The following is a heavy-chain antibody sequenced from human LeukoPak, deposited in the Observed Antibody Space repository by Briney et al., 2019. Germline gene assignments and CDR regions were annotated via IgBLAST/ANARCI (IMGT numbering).Heavy chain of an antibody. CDR3: AKRAPPKNGWPYYFDH. J-gene: IGHJ4*02. CDR1: GFTFSSYA. CDR2: ISGSGGST. D-gene: IGHD6-19*01. V-gene: IGHV3-23*01. Sequence: GGSLRLSCAASGFTFSSYAMSWVRQAPGKGLEWVSAISGSGGSTYYADSVKGRFTISRDTSKNTLYLQINSLRAEDTAVYYCAKRAPPKNGWPYYFDHWGQGTLVTVSS.